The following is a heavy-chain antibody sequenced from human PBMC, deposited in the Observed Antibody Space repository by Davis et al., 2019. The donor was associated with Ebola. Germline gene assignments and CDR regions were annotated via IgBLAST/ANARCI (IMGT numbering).Heavy chain of an antibody. CDR3: AREDTAMVNY. CDR1: GYTFTSYA. D-gene: IGHD5-18*01. CDR2: INPNSGGT. J-gene: IGHJ4*02. Sequence: AASVKVSCKASGYTFTSYAMNWVRQAPGQGLEWMGRINPNSGGTNYAQKFQGRVTMTRDTSISTAYMELSRLRSDDTAVYYGAREDTAMVNYWGQGTLVTVSS. V-gene: IGHV1-2*06.